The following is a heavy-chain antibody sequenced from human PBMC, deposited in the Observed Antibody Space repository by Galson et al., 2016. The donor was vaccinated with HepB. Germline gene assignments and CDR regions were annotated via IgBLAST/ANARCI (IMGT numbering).Heavy chain of an antibody. J-gene: IGHJ6*02. Sequence: SETLSLTCTVSGGSISNCCWSWIRQPPGKGLEWIGYIHHSGSTKYNNSLKSRVTISVDTSTSQFSLNLNSVTAADTAVYYCARERVETTPQIVNYGMDVWGQGTAVTVSS. CDR1: GGSISNCC. D-gene: IGHD4-23*01. V-gene: IGHV4-59*01. CDR3: ARERVETTPQIVNYGMDV. CDR2: IHHSGST.